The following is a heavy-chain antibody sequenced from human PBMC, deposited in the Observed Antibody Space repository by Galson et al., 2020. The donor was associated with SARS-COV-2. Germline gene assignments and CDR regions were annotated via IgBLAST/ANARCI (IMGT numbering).Heavy chain of an antibody. Sequence: SETLSLTCAVYGGSFSGYSWNWIRQPPGKGLEWIGDIIHGGSTNYNPSLSSGFTISLDTSKNQFSLTLTSVGAADTAIYYCAGGRVRERFWSGGKCDYYYYGMDVWGQGTTVTVSS. CDR3: AGGRVRERFWSGGKCDYYYYGMDV. CDR1: GGSFSGYS. V-gene: IGHV4-34*12. J-gene: IGHJ6*02. CDR2: IIHGGST. D-gene: IGHD2-15*01.